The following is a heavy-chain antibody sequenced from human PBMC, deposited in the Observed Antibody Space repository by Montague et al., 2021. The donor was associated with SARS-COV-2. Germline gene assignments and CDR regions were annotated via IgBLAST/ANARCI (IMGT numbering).Heavy chain of an antibody. V-gene: IGHV2-70*01. D-gene: IGHD3-9*01. CDR3: ARTLHDILTGYYSFDY. J-gene: IGHJ4*02. CDR1: GFSLSTSGMC. CDR2: IDWGDDK. Sequence: VKPTQTLTLTCTFSGFSLSTSGMCVSWIRQPSGKALEWLALIDWGDDKYYSTSLKTRLTISKDTSKNQVVLTMTNMDPVDTATYYCARTLHDILTGYYSFDYWGQGTLVTVSS.